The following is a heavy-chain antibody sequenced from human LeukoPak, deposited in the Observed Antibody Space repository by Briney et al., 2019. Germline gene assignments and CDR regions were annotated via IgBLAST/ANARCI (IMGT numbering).Heavy chain of an antibody. CDR3: ASSARYSSSRDY. CDR1: GGSISSGGYY. CDR2: IYYSGST. V-gene: IGHV4-31*03. J-gene: IGHJ4*02. Sequence: SETLSLTCTVSGGSISSGGYYWSWIRQHPGKGLEWIGYIYYSGSTYYNPSLKSRVTISADTSKNQFSLKLSSVTAADTAVYYCASSARYSSSRDYWGQGTLVTVSS. D-gene: IGHD6-13*01.